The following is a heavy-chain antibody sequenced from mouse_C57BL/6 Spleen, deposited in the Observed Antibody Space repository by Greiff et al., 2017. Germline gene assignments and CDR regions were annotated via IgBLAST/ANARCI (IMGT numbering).Heavy chain of an antibody. V-gene: IGHV5-16*01. CDR2: INYDGSST. Sequence: EVMLVESEGGLVQPGSSMKLSCTASGFTFSDYYMAWVRQVPEKGLEWVANINYDGSSTYYLDSLKSRFIISRDNAKNILYLQMSSLKSEDTATYYCSRDATVVGFDYWGQGTTLTVSS. CDR3: SRDATVVGFDY. D-gene: IGHD1-1*01. CDR1: GFTFSDYY. J-gene: IGHJ2*01.